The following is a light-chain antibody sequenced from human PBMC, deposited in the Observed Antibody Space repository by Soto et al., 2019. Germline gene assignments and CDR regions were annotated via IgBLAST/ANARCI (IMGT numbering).Light chain of an antibody. CDR3: QQYGSSPGT. J-gene: IGKJ4*01. CDR2: GAS. Sequence: EIVLTQSPGTLSLSPGERATLSCRASQSVSSSYLAWYQQKPGQAPRLLIYGASSRATGIPDRFSGSGSGTDLTLTISRREPEDFAVYYCQQYGSSPGTFGGGNKVEIK. V-gene: IGKV3-20*01. CDR1: QSVSSSY.